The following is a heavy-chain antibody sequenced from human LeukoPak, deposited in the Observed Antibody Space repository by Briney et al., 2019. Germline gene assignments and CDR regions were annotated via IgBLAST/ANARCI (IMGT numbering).Heavy chain of an antibody. CDR1: GGSISSYY. CDR3: ASTVRAARPTYYYYGMDV. J-gene: IGHJ6*02. D-gene: IGHD6-6*01. CDR2: IYYSGST. V-gene: IGHV4-59*01. Sequence: SETLSLTCTVSGGSISSYYWSWIRQPPGKGLEWIGYIYYSGSTNYNPSLKSRVTISVDTSKNQFSLKLSSVTAEDTAVYYCASTVRAARPTYYYYGMDVWGQGTTVTVSS.